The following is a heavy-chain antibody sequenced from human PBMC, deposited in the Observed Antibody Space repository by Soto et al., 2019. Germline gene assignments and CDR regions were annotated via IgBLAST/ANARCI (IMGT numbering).Heavy chain of an antibody. V-gene: IGHV4-59*01. CDR3: ARRLNPDFDY. Sequence: QVQLQESGPGLLKPSETLSLTCTVSGGSISGYYWSWIRQPPGKGLEWIGYIHYSGSTSYNPSLKSRVTISVDTSKNQFSLKLSSVTAADTAVYYCARRLNPDFDYWGQGALVTVSS. J-gene: IGHJ4*02. D-gene: IGHD2-8*01. CDR2: IHYSGST. CDR1: GGSISGYY.